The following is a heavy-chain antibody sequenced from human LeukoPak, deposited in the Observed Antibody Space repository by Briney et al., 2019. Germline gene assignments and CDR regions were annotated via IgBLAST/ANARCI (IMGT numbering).Heavy chain of an antibody. CDR3: AREGWGYNDGRGSFDF. D-gene: IGHD3-22*01. V-gene: IGHV4-39*02. CDR1: GGSISSRSHH. Sequence: TSETQSLTCTVSGGSISSRSHHWGWIRQPPGKGLEWIGNIYYSGSTFYNPSLKSRVTISVDTSQEQFSLKLSSVTAADTAVYYCAREGWGYNDGRGSFDFWGQGTLVTVSS. CDR2: IYYSGST. J-gene: IGHJ4*02.